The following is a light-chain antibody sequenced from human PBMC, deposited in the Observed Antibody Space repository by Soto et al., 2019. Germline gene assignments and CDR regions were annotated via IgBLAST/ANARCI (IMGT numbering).Light chain of an antibody. V-gene: IGLV2-14*01. CDR2: EVS. J-gene: IGLJ2*01. CDR3: SSYVNYNTFVI. Sequence: QSVLTQPASVSGSPGQSITISCTGTSRDVGGYNYVSWHQQHPGKAPKVIITEVSNRPSGVSNRFSGSKSDNTASLTISGLQAEDEADYYCSSYVNYNTFVIFGGGTKLTVL. CDR1: SRDVGGYNY.